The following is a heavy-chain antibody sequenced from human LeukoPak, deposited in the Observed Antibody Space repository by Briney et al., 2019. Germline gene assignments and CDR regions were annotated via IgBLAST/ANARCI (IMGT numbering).Heavy chain of an antibody. CDR1: GDSISSYY. CDR2: IHYTGST. V-gene: IGHV4-59*01. Sequence: PSATLSLTCTVSGDSISSYYWSWIRQSPEKGLEWIGYIHYTGSTYYNPSLRSRVTISVDTSKNQFSLRLISVTAADTAMHYCARSRGNLYFQHWGQGTLVTVSS. J-gene: IGHJ1*01. D-gene: IGHD6-25*01. CDR3: ARSRGNLYFQH.